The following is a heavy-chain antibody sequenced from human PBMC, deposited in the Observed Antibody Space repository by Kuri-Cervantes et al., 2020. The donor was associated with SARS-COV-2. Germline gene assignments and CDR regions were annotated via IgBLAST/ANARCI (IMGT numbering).Heavy chain of an antibody. V-gene: IGHV3-30*02. CDR3: AKDSLLEVKFDY. CDR2: IRYDGSNK. CDR1: GFTFSSYW. J-gene: IGHJ4*02. D-gene: IGHD1-1*01. Sequence: LSLTCAASGFTFSSYWMSWVRQAPGKGLEWVAFIRYDGSNKYYADSVKGRFTISRDNSKNTLYLQMNSLRAEDTAVYYCAKDSLLEVKFDYWGQGTLVTVSS.